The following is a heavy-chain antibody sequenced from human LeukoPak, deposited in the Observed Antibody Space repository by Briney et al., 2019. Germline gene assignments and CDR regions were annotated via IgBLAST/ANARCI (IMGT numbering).Heavy chain of an antibody. CDR2: FDPEDGET. CDR1: GYTLTELS. Sequence: AASVKVSCKVSGYTLTELSMHWVRRAPGKGLEWMGGFDPEDGETIYAQKFQGRVTMTEDTSTDTAYMELSSLRSEDTAVYYCATGIAAAGTVDYWGQGTLVTVSS. D-gene: IGHD6-13*01. V-gene: IGHV1-24*01. J-gene: IGHJ4*02. CDR3: ATGIAAAGTVDY.